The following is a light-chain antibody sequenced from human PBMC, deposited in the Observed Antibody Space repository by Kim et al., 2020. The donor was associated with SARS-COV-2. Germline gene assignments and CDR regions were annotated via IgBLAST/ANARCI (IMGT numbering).Light chain of an antibody. CDR1: SGHINYA. CDR2: LNSDGCH. J-gene: IGLJ2*01. V-gene: IGLV4-69*01. Sequence: SVKVTCTLSSGHINYAIAWHQQQPEKGPRFLMRLNSDGCHIKGDGIPDRFSGSSSGAERYLTISSLQSEDEADYYCQTWGTGIRVFGGGTQLTVL. CDR3: QTWGTGIRV.